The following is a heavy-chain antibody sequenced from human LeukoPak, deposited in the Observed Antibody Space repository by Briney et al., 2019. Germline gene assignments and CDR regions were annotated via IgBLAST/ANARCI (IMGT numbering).Heavy chain of an antibody. D-gene: IGHD5-12*01. Sequence: GGSLRLSCAASGFTFSGYEMDWVRQAPGQGLEWVSSISSRSSTIYYTDSVKGRFTISRDNAKNSVYLQMNSLRAEDTAVYYCARGTGYSGYDLLDYWGRGTLVAVSS. J-gene: IGHJ4*02. V-gene: IGHV3-48*03. CDR2: ISSRSSTI. CDR3: ARGTGYSGYDLLDY. CDR1: GFTFSGYE.